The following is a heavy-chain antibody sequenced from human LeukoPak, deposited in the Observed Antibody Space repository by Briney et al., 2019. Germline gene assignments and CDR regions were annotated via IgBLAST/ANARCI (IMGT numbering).Heavy chain of an antibody. CDR1: GFIFNTYW. CDR3: ARDLRNHDFWSGGAFDI. CDR2: IRQDGSEE. J-gene: IGHJ3*02. Sequence: GGSLRLSCAASGFIFNTYWMSWVRQAPGKGLEWVANIRQDGSEEYYVDSVKGRFTISRDNAKNSLYLQVISLRVEDTAVYYCARDLRNHDFWSGGAFDIWGQGQRSPSIQ. V-gene: IGHV3-7*01. D-gene: IGHD3-3*01.